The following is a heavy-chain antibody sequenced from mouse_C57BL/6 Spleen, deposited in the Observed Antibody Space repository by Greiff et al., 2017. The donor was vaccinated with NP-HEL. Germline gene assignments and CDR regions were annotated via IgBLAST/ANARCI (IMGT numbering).Heavy chain of an antibody. J-gene: IGHJ2*01. CDR2: ISSGSSTI. CDR3: ARGCCYYGNSFDY. Sequence: EVKLMESGGGLVKPGGSLKLSCAASGFTFSDYGMHWVRQAPEKGLEWVAYISSGSSTIYYADTVKGRSTISRDNAKNTLFLQMTSLRSEDTAMYYCARGCCYYGNSFDYWGQGTTLTVSS. V-gene: IGHV5-17*01. CDR1: GFTFSDYG. D-gene: IGHD1-1*01.